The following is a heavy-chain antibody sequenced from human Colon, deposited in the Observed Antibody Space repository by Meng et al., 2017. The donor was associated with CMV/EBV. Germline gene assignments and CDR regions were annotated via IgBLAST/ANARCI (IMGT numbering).Heavy chain of an antibody. D-gene: IGHD4-17*01. CDR2: IYYLGYT. Sequence: QLPPQTSGPYTVNPSETSPLTCTRSGGSISSSTFDWFGNRPTPRKELEWIGNIYYLGYTYYNPSLKSRLTISVDTSKNHFSLKLTSVTAADTAVYYCATDYGDYYFARWGQGTLVTVSS. V-gene: IGHV4-39*07. J-gene: IGHJ4*02. CDR1: GGSISSSTFD. CDR3: ATDYGDYYFAR.